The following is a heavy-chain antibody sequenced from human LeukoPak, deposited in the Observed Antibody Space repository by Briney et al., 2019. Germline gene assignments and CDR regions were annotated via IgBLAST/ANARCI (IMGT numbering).Heavy chain of an antibody. J-gene: IGHJ4*02. CDR2: IYSGGST. Sequence: GGPLRLSCAASGFTVSSNYMSWVRQAPGKGLEWVSVIYSGGSTYYADSVRGRFTISRHNSKNTLYLQMNRLRAEDTAVYYCARVVGGCYVKYWYYFDFWGQGDLVSV. V-gene: IGHV3-53*04. CDR1: GFTVSSNY. D-gene: IGHD3-22*01. CDR3: ARVVGGCYVKYWYYFDF.